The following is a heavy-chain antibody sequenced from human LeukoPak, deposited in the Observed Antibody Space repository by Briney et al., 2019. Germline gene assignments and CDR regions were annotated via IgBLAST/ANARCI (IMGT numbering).Heavy chain of an antibody. V-gene: IGHV4-39*07. D-gene: IGHD3-22*01. J-gene: IGHJ4*02. CDR3: ARGLVDYELPKGYIDY. CDR1: GASITSKAYF. Sequence: SETLSLTCTVSGASITSKAYFWGWIRRPPGTGLEWVGTLSYDGSAYYNTSLRSRVTISVDTSKSQFSLKVTSVTAADTAVYFCARGLVDYELPKGYIDYWGRGTLVTVSS. CDR2: LSYDGSA.